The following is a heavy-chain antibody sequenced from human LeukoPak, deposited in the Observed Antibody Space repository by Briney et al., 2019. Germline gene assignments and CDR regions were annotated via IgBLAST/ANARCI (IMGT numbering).Heavy chain of an antibody. J-gene: IGHJ5*02. V-gene: IGHV3-21*01. Sequence: GGSLRLSCAASGFTFSSYSMTWVRQAPGKGLEWVSSISSSSSYIYYADSVKGRFTISRDNAKNSLYLQMNSLRAEDTAVYYCARGYSSGWSNNWFDPWGQGTLVTVSS. CDR3: ARGYSSGWSNNWFDP. CDR2: ISSSSSYI. CDR1: GFTFSSYS. D-gene: IGHD6-19*01.